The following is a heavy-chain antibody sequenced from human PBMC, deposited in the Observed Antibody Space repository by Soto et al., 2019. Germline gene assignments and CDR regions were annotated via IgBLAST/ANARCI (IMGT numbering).Heavy chain of an antibody. J-gene: IGHJ4*02. CDR1: GFTFSSYG. CDR3: AKDGETAKYSLPDY. D-gene: IGHD5-12*01. CDR2: ISYDGSNK. Sequence: PGGSLRLSCAASGFTFSSYGMHWVRQAPGKGLEWVAVISYDGSNKNYADSVKGRFTISRDNSKNTLYLQMNSLRAEDTAEYYCAKDGETAKYSLPDYWGQGTLVTVS. V-gene: IGHV3-30*18.